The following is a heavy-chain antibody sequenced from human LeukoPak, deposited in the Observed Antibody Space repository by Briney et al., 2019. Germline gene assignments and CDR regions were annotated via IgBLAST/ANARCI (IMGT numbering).Heavy chain of an antibody. CDR3: AKKWLGGYFDL. J-gene: IGHJ3*01. CDR1: GFNFYSYD. V-gene: IGHV3-23*01. CDR2: LSGGGEAS. D-gene: IGHD3-10*01. Sequence: GGSLRLSCAASGFNFYSYDMTWVRQAPGKGLEWVSSLSGGGEASYYADSAKGRFTISRDNANDTLYLQMNRLRVDDTAVYYCAKKWLGGYFDLWGRGTKVTVSS.